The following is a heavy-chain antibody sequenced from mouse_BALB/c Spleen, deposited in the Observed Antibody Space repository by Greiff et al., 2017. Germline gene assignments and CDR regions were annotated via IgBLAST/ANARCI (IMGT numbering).Heavy chain of an antibody. J-gene: IGHJ4*01. CDR2: ISYSGST. CDR1: GYSITSDYA. D-gene: IGHD2-4*01. V-gene: IGHV3-2*02. CDR3: ARREGTMIRYAMDY. Sequence: EVQLVESGPGLVKPSQSLSLTCTVTGYSITSDYAWNWIRQFPGNKLEWMGYISYSGSTSYNPSLKSRISITRDTSKNQFFLQLNSVTTEDTATYYCARREGTMIRYAMDYWGQGTSVTVSS.